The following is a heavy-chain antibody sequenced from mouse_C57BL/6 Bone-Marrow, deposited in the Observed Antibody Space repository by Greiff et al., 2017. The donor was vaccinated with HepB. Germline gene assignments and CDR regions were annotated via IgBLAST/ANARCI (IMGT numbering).Heavy chain of an antibody. CDR3: ARGLNWDPAWFAY. J-gene: IGHJ3*01. Sequence: VMLVESGAELARPGASVKLSCKASGYTFTSYGISWVKQRTGQCLEWIGEIYPRSGNTYYNEKFKGKAKLTADKSSSTAYMELRSLTSEDSAVYFCARGLNWDPAWFAYWGQGTLVTVSA. D-gene: IGHD4-1*02. CDR1: GYTFTSYG. V-gene: IGHV1-81*01. CDR2: IYPRSGNT.